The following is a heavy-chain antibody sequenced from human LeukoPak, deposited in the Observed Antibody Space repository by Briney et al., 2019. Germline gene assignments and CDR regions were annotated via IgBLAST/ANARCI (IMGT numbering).Heavy chain of an antibody. CDR1: GFTFDDYG. D-gene: IGHD3-22*01. CDR3: ARDPNYYYDSSGYFPFDY. Sequence: GGSLRLSCAASGFTFDDYGMSWVRQAPGKGLEWVFGINWNGGSTGYADSVKGRFTISRDNAKNSLYLQMNSLRAEGTALYYCARDPNYYYDSSGYFPFDYWGQGTLVTVSS. J-gene: IGHJ4*02. CDR2: INWNGGST. V-gene: IGHV3-20*04.